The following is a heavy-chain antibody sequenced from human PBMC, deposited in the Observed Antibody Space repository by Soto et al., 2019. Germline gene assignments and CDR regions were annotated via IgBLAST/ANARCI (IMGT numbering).Heavy chain of an antibody. D-gene: IGHD3-3*01. CDR1: GGSISSDGYS. V-gene: IGHV4-30-2*01. CDR2: ICHRGST. Sequence: SETLSLTCAVSGGSISSDGYSWSWIRHPPGKGLEWIGFICHRGSTYYNSSLRSRVTISVDRSKTQFSLKLSFVTAAATAVYYWAVSNLGVVSGLDVWGQGTTVTVSS. J-gene: IGHJ6*02. CDR3: AVSNLGVVSGLDV.